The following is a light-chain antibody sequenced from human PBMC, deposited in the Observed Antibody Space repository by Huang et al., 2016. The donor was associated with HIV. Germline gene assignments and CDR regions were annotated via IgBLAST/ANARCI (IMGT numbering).Light chain of an antibody. CDR2: EAS. CDR3: QHYNSFPWT. CDR1: QGVGTW. Sequence: DIQMTQSSATLSASVGDRVTITCRASQGVGTWLAWYQQKPGKAPNLLIYEASTLESGVPSRFSGGGSGTEFTLTINSLQPDDFATYYCQHYNSFPWTFGQGTKVEV. J-gene: IGKJ1*01. V-gene: IGKV1-5*03.